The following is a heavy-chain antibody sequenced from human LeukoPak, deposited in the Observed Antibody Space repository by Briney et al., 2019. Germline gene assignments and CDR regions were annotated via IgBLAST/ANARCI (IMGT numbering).Heavy chain of an antibody. D-gene: IGHD4-23*01. CDR3: ARGRPHGNDY. CDR2: IASDRSST. CDR1: GFTFSSYW. V-gene: IGHV3-74*01. Sequence: GGSLRLSCAASGFTFSSYWMNWVRQAPGKGLVWVSRIASDRSSTTYADSVKGRFSISRDNAKNTLYLQMNSLRVEDTAVYYCARGRPHGNDYWGQGTLVTVSS. J-gene: IGHJ4*02.